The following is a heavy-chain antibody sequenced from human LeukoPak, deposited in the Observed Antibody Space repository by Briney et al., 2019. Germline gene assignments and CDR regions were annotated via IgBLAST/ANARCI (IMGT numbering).Heavy chain of an antibody. CDR3: ARQTGYHYGMDV. V-gene: IGHV5-51*01. CDR1: TYSFTAYW. Sequence: GESLKLSCKGPTYSFTAYWIGWVRQNPGRGLEWMGIIYPSDSDTRYNPSFQGQVTISVDKSITTAYLQWSSLRSSDTAIYYCARQTGYHYGMDVWGQGTTVTVSS. J-gene: IGHJ6*02. CDR2: IYPSDSDT.